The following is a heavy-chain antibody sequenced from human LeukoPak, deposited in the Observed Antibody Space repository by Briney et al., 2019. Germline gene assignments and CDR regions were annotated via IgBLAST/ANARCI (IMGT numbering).Heavy chain of an antibody. CDR2: ISAYNGNT. D-gene: IGHD3-10*01. V-gene: IGHV1-18*04. CDR3: ARDNYGSGSLRMDV. Sequence: ASVKVSFKASGSPFTSYGIRWGRQAPGQGLGWMGWISAYNGNTNYAQKLQGRVTMTTDTSTSTAYMELRSLRSDDTAVYYCARDNYGSGSLRMDVWGKGTTVTVSS. J-gene: IGHJ6*04. CDR1: GSPFTSYG.